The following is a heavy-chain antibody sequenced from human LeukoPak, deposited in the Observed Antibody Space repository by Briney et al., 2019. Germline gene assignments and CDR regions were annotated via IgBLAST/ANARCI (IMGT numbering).Heavy chain of an antibody. CDR2: IYSGGST. CDR1: GFTFSDYS. D-gene: IGHD3-10*01. Sequence: GGSLRLSCAASGFTFSDYSMNWVRQAPGKGLEWVSVIYSGGSTKYADSVKGRFTISRDISKNTLYLQMNNLRAEDTAVYYCASFYYNSGYGAFDIWGQGTVVTVSS. J-gene: IGHJ3*02. CDR3: ASFYYNSGYGAFDI. V-gene: IGHV3-53*01.